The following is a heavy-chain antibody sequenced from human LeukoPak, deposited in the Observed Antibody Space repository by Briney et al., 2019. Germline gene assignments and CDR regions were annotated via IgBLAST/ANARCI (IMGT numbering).Heavy chain of an antibody. V-gene: IGHV1-69*05. Sequence: GASVKVSCKASGGTFSSYEISWVRQAPGQGLEWMGGIIPMFGTAKYAQKFQGRVTITTDKSTSTAYMELSSLRSEDTAVYYCARYIPTHSGSYSGGFDYWGQGTLVTVSS. CDR1: GGTFSSYE. J-gene: IGHJ4*02. CDR2: IIPMFGTA. CDR3: ARYIPTHSGSYSGGFDY. D-gene: IGHD1-26*01.